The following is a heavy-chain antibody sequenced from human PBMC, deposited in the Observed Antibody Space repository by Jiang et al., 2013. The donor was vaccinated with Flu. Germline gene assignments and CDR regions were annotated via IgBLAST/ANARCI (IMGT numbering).Heavy chain of an antibody. Sequence: SGAEVKKPGASVKVSCKASGYSFTSFNINWVRQATGQGLEWMGWMNPETGKTVLAERFQGRVTLTRDTSANTAYMEVSSLRSEDTGLYYCARDNGAYARWVAHWGQGTLVTVSS. D-gene: IGHD4-17*01. CDR2: MNPETGKT. CDR1: GYSFTSFN. V-gene: IGHV1-8*01. CDR3: ARDNGAYARWVAH. J-gene: IGHJ4*02.